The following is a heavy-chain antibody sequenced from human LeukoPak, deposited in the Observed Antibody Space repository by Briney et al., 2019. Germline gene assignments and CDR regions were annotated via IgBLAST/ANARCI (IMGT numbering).Heavy chain of an antibody. CDR3: ARDINWAQSNLFAY. Sequence: GASVKVSRKASGYTFTSYGISWVRRAPGQGREGMRWISAYNGNTNYAQKLQGRVTMTGDTSPSRAYMELRSLRSDAPAVYYCARDINWAQSNLFAYWGQGTLVTVSS. CDR1: GYTFTSYG. V-gene: IGHV1-18*01. J-gene: IGHJ4*02. D-gene: IGHD7-27*01. CDR2: ISAYNGNT.